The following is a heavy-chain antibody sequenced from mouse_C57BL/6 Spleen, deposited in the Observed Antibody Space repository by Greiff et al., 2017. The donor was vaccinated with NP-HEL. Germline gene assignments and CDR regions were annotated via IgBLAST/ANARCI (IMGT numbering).Heavy chain of an antibody. D-gene: IGHD1-1*01. CDR2: IDPSDSYT. CDR3: ARWNYSYAMDY. CDR1: GYTFTSYW. J-gene: IGHJ4*01. V-gene: IGHV1-50*01. Sequence: QVQLQQPGAELVKPGASVKLSCKASGYTFTSYWMQWVKQRPGQGLEWIGKIDPSDSYTNYNQKFKGKATLTVDTSSSTAYMQLSSLTSEDSAVYYCARWNYSYAMDYWGQGTSVTVSS.